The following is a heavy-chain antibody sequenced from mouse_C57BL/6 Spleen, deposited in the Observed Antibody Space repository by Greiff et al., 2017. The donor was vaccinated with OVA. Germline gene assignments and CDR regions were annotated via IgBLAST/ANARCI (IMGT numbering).Heavy chain of an antibody. V-gene: IGHV1-4*01. CDR3: ARDGSNDWYCEV. Sequence: QVQLQQSGAELARPGASVKMSCKASGYTFTSYSMHWVKQRPGPGLEWIGYINPSSGNTKYNQKFKDKSTLTADKSSSTAYMQLSSLRSEDSAVYYCARDGSNDWYCEVWGTGTTVTVSS. CDR1: GYTFTSYS. J-gene: IGHJ1*03. CDR2: INPSSGNT. D-gene: IGHD1-1*01.